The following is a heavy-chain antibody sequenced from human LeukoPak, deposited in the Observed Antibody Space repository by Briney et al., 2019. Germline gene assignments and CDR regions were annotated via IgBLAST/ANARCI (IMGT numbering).Heavy chain of an antibody. CDR3: ARGGSYSGSTWGYYFDY. CDR1: GFTFSSYA. J-gene: IGHJ4*02. D-gene: IGHD1-26*01. Sequence: PGGSLRLSCAASGFTFSSYAMHWVRQAPGKGLEYVSAISINVGSTYYANSVKGRFTISRDNSKNTLYLQMGSLRAEDMAVYYCARGGSYSGSTWGYYFDYWGQGTLVTVSS. CDR2: ISINVGST. V-gene: IGHV3-64*01.